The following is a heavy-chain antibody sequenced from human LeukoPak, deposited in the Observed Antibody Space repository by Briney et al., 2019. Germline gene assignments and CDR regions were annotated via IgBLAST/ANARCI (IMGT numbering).Heavy chain of an antibody. J-gene: IGHJ6*02. D-gene: IGHD6-13*01. Sequence: PSETLSLTCAVYGGSFSGYYWSWIRQPPGKGLEWIGEINHSGSTNYNPSLKSRVTISVDTSKNQFSLKLSSVTAADTAVYYCARDSGIAAAGDYYYGMDVWGQGTTVTVSS. CDR3: ARDSGIAAAGDYYYGMDV. V-gene: IGHV4-34*01. CDR1: GGSFSGYY. CDR2: INHSGST.